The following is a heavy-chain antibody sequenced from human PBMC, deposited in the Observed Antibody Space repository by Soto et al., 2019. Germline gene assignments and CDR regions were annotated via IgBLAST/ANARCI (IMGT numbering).Heavy chain of an antibody. V-gene: IGHV4-34*01. D-gene: IGHD5-18*01. CDR1: GGSFSGYY. Sequence: QVQLQQWGAGLLKPSETLSLTCAVYGGSFSGYYWSWIRQPPGKGLEWIGEINHSGSTNYNPSLKSRVTISVDTSKNQFSLKLSSVTAADTAVYYCARGRGIQLWLRVPYYFDYWGQGTLVTVSS. J-gene: IGHJ4*02. CDR2: INHSGST. CDR3: ARGRGIQLWLRVPYYFDY.